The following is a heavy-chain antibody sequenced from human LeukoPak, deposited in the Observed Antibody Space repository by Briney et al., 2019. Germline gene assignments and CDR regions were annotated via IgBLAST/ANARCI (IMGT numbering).Heavy chain of an antibody. CDR3: ARVSRVTIFGVVPSPRSGMDV. CDR2: IIPIFGTA. V-gene: IGHV1-69*13. J-gene: IGHJ6*02. D-gene: IGHD3-3*01. CDR1: GGTFSSYA. Sequence: ASVKVSCKASGGTFSSYAISWVRQAPGQGLEWMGGIIPIFGTANYAQKFQGRVTITADESTSTAYMELSSLRSEDTAVYYCARVSRVTIFGVVPSPRSGMDVWGQGTTVTVSS.